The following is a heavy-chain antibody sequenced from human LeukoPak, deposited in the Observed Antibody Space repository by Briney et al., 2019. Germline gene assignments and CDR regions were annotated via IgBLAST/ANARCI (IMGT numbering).Heavy chain of an antibody. J-gene: IGHJ4*02. CDR2: INSDGSWT. CDR1: GNYW. CDR3: VSFYETD. Sequence: GGSLRLSCAASGNYWMHWVRQAPGKGLVWVSHINSDGSWTSYADSVKGRFTISKDNAKNTVYLQMNNPRAEDTAVYYCVSFYETDWGRGTLVTVSS. D-gene: IGHD2/OR15-2a*01. V-gene: IGHV3-74*01.